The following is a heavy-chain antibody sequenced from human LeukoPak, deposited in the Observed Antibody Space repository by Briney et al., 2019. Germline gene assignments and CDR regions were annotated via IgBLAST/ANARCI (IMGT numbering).Heavy chain of an antibody. Sequence: SETLSLTRTVSGYAISRGYYWGWIRPPPGKGLEWIGSIYHSGSTYYNPSLKSRVTISVDTSKNQFSLKLSSVTAADTAVYYCASDAGGSSGYYYPFDYWGQGTLVTVSS. CDR1: GYAISRGYY. V-gene: IGHV4-38-2*02. D-gene: IGHD3-22*01. CDR3: ASDAGGSSGYYYPFDY. CDR2: IYHSGST. J-gene: IGHJ4*02.